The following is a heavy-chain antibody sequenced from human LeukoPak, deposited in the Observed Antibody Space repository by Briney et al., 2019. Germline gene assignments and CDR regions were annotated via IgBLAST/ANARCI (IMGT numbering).Heavy chain of an antibody. CDR2: INPNSGGT. V-gene: IGHV1-2*02. CDR3: ARKGNGIVGADDAFDI. J-gene: IGHJ3*02. D-gene: IGHD1-26*01. Sequence: VASVKVSCKASGYTFTSYAMHWVRQAPGQGLEWMGWINPNSGGTNYAQKFQGRVTMTRDTSISTAYMELSRLRSDDTAVYYCARKGNGIVGADDAFDIWGQGTMVTVSS. CDR1: GYTFTSYA.